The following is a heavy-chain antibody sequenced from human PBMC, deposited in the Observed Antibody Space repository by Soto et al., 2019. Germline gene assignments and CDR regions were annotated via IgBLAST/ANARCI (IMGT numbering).Heavy chain of an antibody. D-gene: IGHD3-22*01. V-gene: IGHV4-34*01. Sequence: QVQLQQWGAGLLKPSETLSITCAVYGGSFSGYYWSWIRQPPGKGLEWIGAINHSGSTNYNPSLKRRVTLSVDTSKHQCSLKLSSVTAADTAVYDCARGGVSGYYDYWGHGTLVAVSA. CDR2: INHSGST. CDR1: GGSFSGYY. J-gene: IGHJ4*01. CDR3: ARGGVSGYYDY.